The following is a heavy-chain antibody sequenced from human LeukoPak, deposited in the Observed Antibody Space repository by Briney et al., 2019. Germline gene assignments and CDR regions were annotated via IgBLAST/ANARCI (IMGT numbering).Heavy chain of an antibody. CDR2: INPNSGGT. V-gene: IGHV1-2*02. Sequence: ASVKVSCKASGYTFTGYYMHWVRQAPGQGLEWMGWINPNSGGTNYAQKLQGRVTITRDTSISTAYMELSRLRSDDTAVYYCARDGYSYGFGASWFDPWGQGTLVTVSS. CDR1: GYTFTGYY. CDR3: ARDGYSYGFGASWFDP. D-gene: IGHD5-18*01. J-gene: IGHJ5*02.